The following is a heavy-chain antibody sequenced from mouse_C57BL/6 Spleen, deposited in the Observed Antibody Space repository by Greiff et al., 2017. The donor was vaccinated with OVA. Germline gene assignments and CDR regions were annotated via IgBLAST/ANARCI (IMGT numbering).Heavy chain of an antibody. CDR2: ISPNNGGT. CDR3: ARAWEDAMDY. Sequence: EVQLQESGPELVKPGASVTIPCTASGFTFTDYNMDWVQQRHGKSLEWIGDISPNNGGTIYTQKFKGKATLTVDKSSSTAYMELRSLTSEDTAGDYCARAWEDAMDYWGQGTSVTVSS. CDR1: GFTFTDYN. V-gene: IGHV1-18*01. D-gene: IGHD4-1*01. J-gene: IGHJ4*01.